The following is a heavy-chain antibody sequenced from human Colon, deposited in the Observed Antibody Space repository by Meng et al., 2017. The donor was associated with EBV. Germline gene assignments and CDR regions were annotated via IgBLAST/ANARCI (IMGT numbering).Heavy chain of an antibody. CDR2: IYHSGSN. J-gene: IGHJ4*02. CDR3: ARGGYYSFDY. Sequence: QVQLHESGPGLVKPSETLYLTCAVSGGSISSVYWWTWVRQSPGKGLEWIGEIYHSGSNNYNPSLKSRVTISVDKSKNQFSLKLTSVTAADTAVYYCARGGYYSFDYWGQRTLVTVSS. D-gene: IGHD5-18*01. V-gene: IGHV4-4*02. CDR1: GGSISSVYW.